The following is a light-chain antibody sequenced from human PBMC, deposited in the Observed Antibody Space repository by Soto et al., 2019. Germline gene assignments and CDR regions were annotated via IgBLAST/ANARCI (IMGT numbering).Light chain of an antibody. Sequence: EIVLMQSPGTLSLSPGERATLSCRASQYMTRTYIAWYQQKPGQAPRLLIYAASNRATGIPARFSGSGSGTEFTLTISSLQSEDCAIYYCQQYHTWPITFGGGTKVDIK. CDR1: QYMTRT. CDR3: QQYHTWPIT. V-gene: IGKV3D-15*01. CDR2: AAS. J-gene: IGKJ4*01.